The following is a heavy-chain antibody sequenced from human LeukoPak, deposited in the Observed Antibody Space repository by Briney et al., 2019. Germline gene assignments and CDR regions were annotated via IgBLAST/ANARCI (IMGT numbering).Heavy chain of an antibody. CDR3: AKGLSSGWNLKGSDY. CDR2: TSGSGGST. J-gene: IGHJ4*02. Sequence: GESLRLSCAASGFTFSSYAMSWVRQAPGKGLEWVSGTSGSGGSTYFADSVKGRFTVSRDNSKNTLYLQMNSLRAEDTAVYYCAKGLSSGWNLKGSDYWGQGTLVTVSS. D-gene: IGHD6-19*01. CDR1: GFTFSSYA. V-gene: IGHV3-23*01.